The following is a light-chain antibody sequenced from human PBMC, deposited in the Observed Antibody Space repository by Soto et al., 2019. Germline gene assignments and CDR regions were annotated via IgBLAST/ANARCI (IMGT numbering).Light chain of an antibody. CDR1: HSVSSR. CDR3: QHYTNWPLT. CDR2: GAS. Sequence: EIVMTQSXATLSVSPGERATLSCRASHSVSSRLAWYQQKPGQAPRLLIYGASTRATGLPARXXXXXXXXXXXXXISSLQSEDFAVYYCQHYTNWPLTFGGGTKVEIK. J-gene: IGKJ4*01. V-gene: IGKV3-15*01.